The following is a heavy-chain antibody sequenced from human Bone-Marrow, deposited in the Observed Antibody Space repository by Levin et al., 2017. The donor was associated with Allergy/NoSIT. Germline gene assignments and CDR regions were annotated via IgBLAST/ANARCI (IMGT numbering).Heavy chain of an antibody. Sequence: GESLKISCKASGYTFTSYAMHWVRQAPGQRLEWMGWINAGNGNTKYSQKFQGRVTITRDTSASTAYMELSSLRSEDTAVYYCARVISYSPNASYYYGMDVWGQGTTVTVSS. V-gene: IGHV1-3*01. CDR1: GYTFTSYA. CDR2: INAGNGNT. CDR3: ARVISYSPNASYYYGMDV. J-gene: IGHJ6*02. D-gene: IGHD2-21*01.